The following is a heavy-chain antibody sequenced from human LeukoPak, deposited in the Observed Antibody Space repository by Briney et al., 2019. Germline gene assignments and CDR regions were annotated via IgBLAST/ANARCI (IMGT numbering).Heavy chain of an antibody. CDR1: GYTFTSYG. Sequence: GASVKVSCKASGYTFTSYGISWVRQAPGQGLEWMGWISAYNGNTNYAQKLQGRVTMTTDTSTSTAYMELSSLRSEDTAVYYCATTRGRYYYYYYMDVWGKGTTVTISS. V-gene: IGHV1-18*01. J-gene: IGHJ6*03. CDR2: ISAYNGNT. D-gene: IGHD2-15*01. CDR3: ATTRGRYYYYYYMDV.